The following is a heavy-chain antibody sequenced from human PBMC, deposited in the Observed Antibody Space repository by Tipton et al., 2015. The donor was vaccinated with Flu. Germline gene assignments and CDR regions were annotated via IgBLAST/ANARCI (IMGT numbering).Heavy chain of an antibody. D-gene: IGHD2-15*01. V-gene: IGHV3-23*01. CDR2: ISGSGLST. CDR3: TRIDTSTWALNEYFRH. J-gene: IGHJ1*01. Sequence: SLRLSCSASGFTFSNFAMSWVRQASRKGLEWVSYISGSGLSTYYADSVKGRFTISRDSSKNTLYLHMSRLRAEDTAVYFCTRIDTSTWALNEYFRHWGQGTLVTASS. CDR1: GFTFSNFA.